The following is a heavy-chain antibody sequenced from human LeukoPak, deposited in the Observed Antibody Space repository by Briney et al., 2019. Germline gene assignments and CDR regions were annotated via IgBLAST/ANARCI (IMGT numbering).Heavy chain of an antibody. D-gene: IGHD4-17*01. J-gene: IGHJ4*02. V-gene: IGHV4-31*03. CDR2: IYYSGSA. CDR3: ARGGLRFFDY. CDR1: GGTFSSGGYY. Sequence: SQTLSLTCTVSGGTFSSGGYYWSCIRPHPGKGLEWIGYIYYSGSAYYNPSLKSRLTISIDTSKNQFSLRLSSVTDADTAVYYCARGGLRFFDYWGQGTLVSVPS.